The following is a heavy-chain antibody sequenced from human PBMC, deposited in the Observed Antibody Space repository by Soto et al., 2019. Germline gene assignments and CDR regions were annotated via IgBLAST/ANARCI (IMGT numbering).Heavy chain of an antibody. D-gene: IGHD6-6*01. J-gene: IGHJ6*03. V-gene: IGHV3-64*01. CDR3: ARRARPDFYYMDV. CDR2: ISSNGVGT. CDR1: GFTLSGYA. Sequence: EVQLAESVGGLAQPGGSLRLSCAASGFTLSGYAMDWVRQAPGKGLEYVSGISSNGVGTYYANSMQGRFTISRDNSKNTVYLQMGSLRPEDMAVYYCARRARPDFYYMDVWGKGTTVTVSS.